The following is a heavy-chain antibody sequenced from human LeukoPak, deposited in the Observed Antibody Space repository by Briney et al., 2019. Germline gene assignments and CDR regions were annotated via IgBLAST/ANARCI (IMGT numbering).Heavy chain of an antibody. D-gene: IGHD6-13*01. CDR2: IWYDGINK. J-gene: IGHJ4*02. V-gene: IGHV3-33*01. Sequence: PGRSLRHSCAASGFTFSGYGMHWVRQAPGKGLEWVAVIWYDGINKYYGDSVKGRFTISRDSSKNTLYLQMNSLRAEDTAVYYCARDIAPGGQYYFDYWGQGTLVTVSS. CDR1: GFTFSGYG. CDR3: ARDIAPGGQYYFDY.